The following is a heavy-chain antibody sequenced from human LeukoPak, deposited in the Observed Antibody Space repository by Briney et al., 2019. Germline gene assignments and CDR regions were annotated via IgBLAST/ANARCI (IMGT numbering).Heavy chain of an antibody. D-gene: IGHD1-26*01. V-gene: IGHV3-9*01. CDR1: GFTFSNYA. CDR2: ISWNSGSI. J-gene: IGHJ4*02. Sequence: GGSLRLSCAASGFTFSNYAMSWVRQAPGKGLEWVSGISWNSGSIGYAVSVKGRFTISRDNAKNSLYLQMNSLRAEDTALYYCAKGPDMGATYYFDYWGQGTLVTVSS. CDR3: AKGPDMGATYYFDY.